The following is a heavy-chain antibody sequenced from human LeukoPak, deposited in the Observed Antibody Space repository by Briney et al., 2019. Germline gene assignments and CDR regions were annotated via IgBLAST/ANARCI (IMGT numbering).Heavy chain of an antibody. CDR1: GGSISSYY. CDR3: ARGRRDGYNCDY. CDR2: IYYSGST. D-gene: IGHD5-24*01. Sequence: SETLSLTCTVSGGSISSYYWSWIRQPPGKGLEWIGYIYYSGSTNYNPSLKSRVTISVDTSKNQFSLKLSSVTAADTAVCYCARGRRDGYNCDYWGQGTLVTVSS. V-gene: IGHV4-59*01. J-gene: IGHJ4*02.